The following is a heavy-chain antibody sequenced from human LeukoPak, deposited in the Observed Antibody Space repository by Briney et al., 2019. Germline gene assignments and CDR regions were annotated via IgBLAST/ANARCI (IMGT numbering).Heavy chain of an antibody. V-gene: IGHV3-53*01. CDR3: AKARVVVVPPADALDV. CDR1: RFTVSSNS. D-gene: IGHD3-22*01. CDR2: IYSGGST. Sequence: GGSLRLSCAASRFTVSSNSMSWVRQAPGRGLEWVSLIYSGGSTDYADSVKGRFTISRDNSKNTLHLQMNSLRAEDTAVYYCAKARVVVVPPADALDVWGQGTLVTVSS. J-gene: IGHJ3*01.